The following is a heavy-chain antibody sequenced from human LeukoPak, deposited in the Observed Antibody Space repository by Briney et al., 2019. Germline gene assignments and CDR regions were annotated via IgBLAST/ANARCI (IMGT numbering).Heavy chain of an antibody. CDR1: GFIFSAYD. CDR2: ITGNGGAT. V-gene: IGHV3-64D*06. D-gene: IGHD3-22*01. CDR3: VRTYYYDSSGYYSH. J-gene: IGHJ4*02. Sequence: PGGPLRLSCSASGFIFSAYDMHWVRQAPGKGLQYVSAITGNGGATYYADSVKGRFTISRDNSKNTLYLQLSSLRAEDTAVYYCVRTYYYDSSGYYSHWGQGTLVTVSS.